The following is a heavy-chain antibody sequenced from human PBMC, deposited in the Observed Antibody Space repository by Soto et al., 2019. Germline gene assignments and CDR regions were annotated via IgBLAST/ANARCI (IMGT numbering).Heavy chain of an antibody. D-gene: IGHD2-2*01. CDR1: GFTVNSNY. J-gene: IGHJ5*02. Sequence: GGSLRLSCVASGFTVNSNYMNWVRQAPGKGLEWVSVIFSGDSTFYADSVKGRFTISRDNSKNTLYLQMNSLRAEDTAVYYCARACSSGSCYYLGFDPWGQGTLVTVSS. V-gene: IGHV3-66*01. CDR3: ARACSSGSCYYLGFDP. CDR2: IFSGDST.